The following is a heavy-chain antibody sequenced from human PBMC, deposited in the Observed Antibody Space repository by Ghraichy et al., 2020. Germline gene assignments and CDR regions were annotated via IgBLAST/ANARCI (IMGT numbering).Heavy chain of an antibody. CDR1: GFTFSSYA. Sequence: GGSLRLSCAASGFTFSSYATTWVRQAPGKGLEWVSTISKRGGNTYYADSVKGRFTISRDNFRNTLSLEMNSLRAEDTAVYYCARLTGGTNGTYGMDLWGQGTTVTVSS. CDR2: ISKRGGNT. D-gene: IGHD2-8*01. J-gene: IGHJ6*02. CDR3: ARLTGGTNGTYGMDL. V-gene: IGHV3-23*01.